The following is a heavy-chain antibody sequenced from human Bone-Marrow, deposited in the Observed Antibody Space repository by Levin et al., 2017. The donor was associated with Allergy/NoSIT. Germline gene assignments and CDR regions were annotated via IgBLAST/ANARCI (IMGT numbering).Heavy chain of an antibody. D-gene: IGHD3-22*01. V-gene: IGHV3-9*01. Sequence: SCVASGFTFEDYGMHWVRQAPGKGLEWVSGISWKSISIGYADSVEGRFTVSRDNAKNALFLQMDSLRPEDTALYYCARGQDYYETTGYWGRYYFDHWGQGIQVTVSS. CDR3: ARGQDYYETTGYWGRYYFDH. J-gene: IGHJ4*02. CDR1: GFTFEDYG. CDR2: ISWKSISI.